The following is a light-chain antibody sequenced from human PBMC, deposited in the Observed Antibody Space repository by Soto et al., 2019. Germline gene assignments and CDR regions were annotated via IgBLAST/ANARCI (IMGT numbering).Light chain of an antibody. CDR1: SSNIGSNY. CDR3: GTWDGSRNWV. J-gene: IGLJ3*02. Sequence: QSVLTQSPSVSAAPGQKVTISCSGSSSNIGSNYVSWYQQFPDTAPKLLIYDNIKRPSGIPDRFSGSKSGTSATLVITGLQTGDEADYYCGTWDGSRNWVFGGETKLTVL. V-gene: IGLV1-51*01. CDR2: DNI.